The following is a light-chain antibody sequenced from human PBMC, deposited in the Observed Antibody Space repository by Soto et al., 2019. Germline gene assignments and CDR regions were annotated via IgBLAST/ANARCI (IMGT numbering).Light chain of an antibody. J-gene: IGKJ5*01. CDR2: DSS. V-gene: IGKV3D-20*01. CDR3: QQYGNSPQIT. Sequence: THSPATLSVSPGEIATLSFGAIQSVSNYLAWYQQKPGQAPRLVIYDSSLRATGTPDRFSGSGSGTDFTLTISRLEPEDFAMYFCQQYGNSPQITFGQGTRLEIK. CDR1: QSVSNY.